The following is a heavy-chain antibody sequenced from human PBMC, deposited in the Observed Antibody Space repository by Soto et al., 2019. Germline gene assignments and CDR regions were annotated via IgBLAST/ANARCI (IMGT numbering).Heavy chain of an antibody. CDR2: ISYDGSNK. Sequence: GGSLRLSCAASGFTFSSYAMHWVRQAPGKGLEWVAVISYDGSNKYYADSVKGRFTISRDNSKNTLYLQMNSLRAEDTAVYYCARAEVGTTHLDDYWGQGTLVTVSS. J-gene: IGHJ4*02. D-gene: IGHD1-7*01. CDR1: GFTFSSYA. V-gene: IGHV3-30-3*01. CDR3: ARAEVGTTHLDDY.